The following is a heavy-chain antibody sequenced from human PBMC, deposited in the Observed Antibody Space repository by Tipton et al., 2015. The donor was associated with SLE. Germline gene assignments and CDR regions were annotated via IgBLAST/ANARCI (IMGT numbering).Heavy chain of an antibody. V-gene: IGHV3-23*01. CDR1: GFSFKNYA. CDR2: ISGDGHFI. CDR3: AKADLPVSGKQVSPFGDY. Sequence: SLRLSCAVSGFSFKNYAMSWVRQAPGKGLEWVSSISGDGHFIYYADSVRGRFTISRDNSKNTLSLQMNSLRVEDTGVYYRAKADLPVSGKQVSPFGDYWGHGTLVTVSS. J-gene: IGHJ4*01. D-gene: IGHD6-19*01.